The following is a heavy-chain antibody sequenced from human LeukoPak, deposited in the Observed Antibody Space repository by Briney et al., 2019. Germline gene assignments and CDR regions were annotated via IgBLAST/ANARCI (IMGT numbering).Heavy chain of an antibody. V-gene: IGHV3-21*06. J-gene: IGHJ4*02. CDR1: GFTFSSYL. CDR3: ARAYCSSTSCLDY. D-gene: IGHD2-2*01. Sequence: GGSLRLSCAASGFTFSSYLMNWVRQAPGKGLEWVSSISSSSSNIYYADSVKGRFTISRDNAKNSLFLQMSSLRADDTAVYYCARAYCSSTSCLDYWGQGTLVTVSS. CDR2: ISSSSSNI.